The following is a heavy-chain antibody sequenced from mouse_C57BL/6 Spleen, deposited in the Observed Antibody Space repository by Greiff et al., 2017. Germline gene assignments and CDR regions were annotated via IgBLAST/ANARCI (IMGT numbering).Heavy chain of an antibody. CDR3: ARDYYGSRGDY. CDR1: GYAFSSYW. V-gene: IGHV1-80*01. Sequence: QVQLKQSGAELVKPGASVKISCKASGYAFSSYWMNWVKQRPGKGLEWIGQIYPGDGDTNYNGKFKGKATLTADKSSSTAYMQLSSLTSEDSAVYFCARDYYGSRGDYWGQGTTRTVSS. J-gene: IGHJ2*01. CDR2: IYPGDGDT. D-gene: IGHD1-1*01.